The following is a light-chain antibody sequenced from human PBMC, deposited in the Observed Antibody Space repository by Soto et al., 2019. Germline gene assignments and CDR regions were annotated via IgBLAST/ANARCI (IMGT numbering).Light chain of an antibody. CDR2: GAS. Sequence: EIVMTQSPATLSVSPGERATLSCRASQSVSSNLAWYQQKPGQAPRLLIYGASTRATGIPARSSGSGSGTEFTLTITSLQSEDFAVYYCLQYNGYYRTFGQGTKVDIK. V-gene: IGKV3-15*01. CDR3: LQYNGYYRT. J-gene: IGKJ1*01. CDR1: QSVSSN.